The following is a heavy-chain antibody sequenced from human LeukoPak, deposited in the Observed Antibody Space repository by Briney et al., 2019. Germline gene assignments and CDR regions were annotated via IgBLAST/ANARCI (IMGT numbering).Heavy chain of an antibody. Sequence: GGSLRLSCAGSGFIFSDYYMSWIRQAPGKGLEWISFISSDGGTLYYADSVKGRFTISRDNAKNSVFLQMNSLRAEDTAVYYCARSINDYLWGSYRYVWGQGTLVMVSS. CDR2: ISSDGGTL. CDR3: ARSINDYLWGSYRYV. V-gene: IGHV3-11*01. J-gene: IGHJ4*02. D-gene: IGHD3-16*02. CDR1: GFIFSDYY.